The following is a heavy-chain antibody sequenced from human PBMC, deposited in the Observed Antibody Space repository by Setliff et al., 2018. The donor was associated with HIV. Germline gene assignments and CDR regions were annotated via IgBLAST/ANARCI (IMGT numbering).Heavy chain of an antibody. CDR3: ARGEFYCGTDCYWSSFDY. D-gene: IGHD2-21*02. V-gene: IGHV4-31*03. CDR2: IYYSGNT. Sequence: PSETLSLTCSVSGGSINNDIYFWTWIRQHPGKGLEWIGYIYYSGNTYYHPSLKSRFTISVDTSKNQFSLRLSSVTAADTAVYYCARGEFYCGTDCYWSSFDYWGQGILVTVSS. CDR1: GGSINNDIYF. J-gene: IGHJ4*02.